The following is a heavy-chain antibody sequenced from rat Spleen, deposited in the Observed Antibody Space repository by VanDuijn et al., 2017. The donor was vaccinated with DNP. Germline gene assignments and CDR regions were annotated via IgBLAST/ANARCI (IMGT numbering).Heavy chain of an antibody. CDR3: ATYYWFAY. V-gene: IGHV5-25*01. Sequence: EVQLVESGGGLVQPGRSMKLSCAASGFTFSNSDMAWVRQAPTKGLEWVASISTSGGSTYYRDSVKGRFTISRDNAKSTLYLQMDSLRSEDTATYYCATYYWFAYWGQGTLVTVSS. CDR1: GFTFSNSD. CDR2: ISTSGGST. J-gene: IGHJ3*01. D-gene: IGHD1-1*01.